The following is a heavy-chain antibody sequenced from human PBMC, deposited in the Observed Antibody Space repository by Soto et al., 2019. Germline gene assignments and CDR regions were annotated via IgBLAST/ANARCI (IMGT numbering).Heavy chain of an antibody. CDR1: GYTFTSYA. CDR2: INAGNGNT. V-gene: IGHV1-3*01. D-gene: IGHD3-9*01. J-gene: IGHJ4*02. CDR3: ARNYDILTGYSLTYYFDY. Sequence: QVQLVQSGAEVKKPGASVKVSCKASGYTFTSYAMHWVRQAPGQRLEWMGWINAGNGNTKYSQKFQGRVTITRDTSARTAYMELSSLRSEDTAVYSCARNYDILTGYSLTYYFDYWGQGTLVTVSS.